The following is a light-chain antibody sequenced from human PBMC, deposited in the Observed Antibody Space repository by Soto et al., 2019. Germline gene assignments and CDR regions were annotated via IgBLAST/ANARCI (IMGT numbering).Light chain of an antibody. CDR2: GNS. CDR1: SSNIGAGYD. CDR3: QSYDSSLSGLV. V-gene: IGLV1-40*01. Sequence: QSVLTQPPSVSGAPGQRVTMSSTGSSSNIGAGYDVHWYQQLPGTAPKLLIYGNSNRPSGVPDRFSGSKSGTSASLAITGLQAEDEADYYCQSYDSSLSGLVFGTGTKLTVL. J-gene: IGLJ1*01.